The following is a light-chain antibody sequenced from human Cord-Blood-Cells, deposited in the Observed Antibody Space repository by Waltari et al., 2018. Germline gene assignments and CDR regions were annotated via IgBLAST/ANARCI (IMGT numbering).Light chain of an antibody. J-gene: IGLJ3*02. CDR3: QSYDSSNQV. V-gene: IGLV6-57*01. Sequence: NFMLTQPHSVSESPGKTVTISCTRSSGSIASNYVQWYQQRPGRSPTTVIYEDNQRPSGVPARFSGSIDSSSNSASLTSSGLKTEDEADYYCQSYDSSNQVFGGGTKLTVL. CDR2: EDN. CDR1: SGSIASNY.